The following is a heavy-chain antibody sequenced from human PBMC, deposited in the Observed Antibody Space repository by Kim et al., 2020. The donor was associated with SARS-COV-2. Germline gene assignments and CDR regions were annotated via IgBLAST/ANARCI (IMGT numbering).Heavy chain of an antibody. J-gene: IGHJ4*02. CDR1: GFIVDSKY. V-gene: IGHV3-53*01. Sequence: GGSLRLSCAASGFIVDSKYMAWVRQAPGKGLEWVSLIYSGGTTDYTDSVKGRFSIDRDISRNTVYLQMSGLRVEDTAVYFCASNPGHFDWSFDYWGQGNL. D-gene: IGHD3-9*01. CDR2: IYSGGTT. CDR3: ASNPGHFDWSFDY.